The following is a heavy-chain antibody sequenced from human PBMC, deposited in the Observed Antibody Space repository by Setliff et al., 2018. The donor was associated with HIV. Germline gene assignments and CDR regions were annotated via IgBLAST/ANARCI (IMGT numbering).Heavy chain of an antibody. CDR3: ARSLGTIWGYDY. CDR2: TDHSGTT. CDR1: GGSFSAYY. J-gene: IGHJ4*02. V-gene: IGHV4-34*01. D-gene: IGHD3-9*01. Sequence: AETLSLTCAVYGGSFSAYYWSWIRPPPGKGLEWVGETDHSGTTNQNPSLSSRVTISVDQSKNQYSLKLSSVTAADTAVYYCARSLGTIWGYDYWGQGTLVTVSS.